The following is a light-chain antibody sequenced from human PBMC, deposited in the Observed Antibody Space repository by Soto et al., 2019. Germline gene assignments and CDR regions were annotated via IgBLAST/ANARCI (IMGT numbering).Light chain of an antibody. V-gene: IGKV3-15*01. CDR3: QQHNNWPLT. CDR1: QSVSSS. Sequence: EIVVTQSPATLSVSPGERVTLSCRASQSVSSSLAWYQQRPGQAPRLLIYDTSTRATGIPARFSGSGSGTQFTLTISSLQSEDFAVYYCQQHNNWPLTFGGGTKVDIK. J-gene: IGKJ4*01. CDR2: DTS.